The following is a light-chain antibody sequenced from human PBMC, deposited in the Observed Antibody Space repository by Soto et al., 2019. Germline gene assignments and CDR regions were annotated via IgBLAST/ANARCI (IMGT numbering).Light chain of an antibody. CDR1: SSDVGYYDY. J-gene: IGLJ1*01. Sequence: QSALTQPPSASGFPGQSVTISCTGTSSDVGYYDYVSWYQQHPGKAPKLVIYEVTKRPSGVPDRVSASKSGNTASLTVSGLRAEDEADYYCSSYAGSNYFVFARGTEVIVL. V-gene: IGLV2-8*01. CDR3: SSYAGSNYFV. CDR2: EVT.